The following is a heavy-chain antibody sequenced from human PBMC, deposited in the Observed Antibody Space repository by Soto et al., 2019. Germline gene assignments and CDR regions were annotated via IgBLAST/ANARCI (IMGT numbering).Heavy chain of an antibody. V-gene: IGHV3-23*01. CDR3: ARVQCTGGSCFSSYYYYYGMDV. CDR2: ISGSGGST. D-gene: IGHD2-15*01. Sequence: EVQLLESGGGLVQPGGSLRLSCAASGFTFTSYAMIWVRQAPGKGLEWVSAISGSGGSTYYAGSVKGRFTISRDNSKNTVYLQMNSLRAEDTAVYYCARVQCTGGSCFSSYYYYYGMDVWGQGTTVTVSS. CDR1: GFTFTSYA. J-gene: IGHJ6*02.